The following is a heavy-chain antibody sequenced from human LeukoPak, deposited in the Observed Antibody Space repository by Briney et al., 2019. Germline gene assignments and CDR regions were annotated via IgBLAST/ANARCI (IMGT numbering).Heavy chain of an antibody. D-gene: IGHD7-27*01. CDR2: IYTSGST. CDR3: ARFSPRAMGNYLDF. V-gene: IGHV4-4*07. Sequence: PSETLSLTCTVSGDSISNYYWSWIRQPAGKGLEWIGRIYTSGSTNYNPSLKSRVILSLDKSANQFSLNLSSVTAADTAVYYCARFSPRAMGNYLDFWGQGTLVTVSS. CDR1: GDSISNYY. J-gene: IGHJ4*02.